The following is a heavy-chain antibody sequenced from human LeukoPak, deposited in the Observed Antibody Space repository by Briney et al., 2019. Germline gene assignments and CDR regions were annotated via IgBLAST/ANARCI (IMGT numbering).Heavy chain of an antibody. J-gene: IGHJ3*02. V-gene: IGHV4-39*01. Sequence: NPSETLSLTCTVSGGSISSSSYYWGWIRQPPGKGLEWIGSIYYSGSTYYNPSLKSRVTISVDTSKNQFSLKLSSVTAADTAVYYCARWGIIGYCSSTSCHDAFDIWGQGAMVTVSS. CDR2: IYYSGST. CDR1: GGSISSSSYY. CDR3: ARWGIIGYCSSTSCHDAFDI. D-gene: IGHD2-2*01.